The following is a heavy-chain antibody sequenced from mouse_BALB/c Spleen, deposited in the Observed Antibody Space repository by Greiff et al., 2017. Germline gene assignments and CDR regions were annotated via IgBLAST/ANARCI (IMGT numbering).Heavy chain of an antibody. CDR3: AREEVRRYYFGY. CDR1: GFTFTDYV. Sequence: VQLQQSGPELVKPGASVKMSCKASGFTFTDYVISWVKQRTGQGLEWIGEIYPGSGSTYYNEKFKGKATLTADKSSNTAYMQLSSLTSEDAAVYCGAREEVRRYYFGYWGQGTTLTVSS. D-gene: IGHD2-14*01. V-gene: IGHV1-77*01. CDR2: IYPGSGST. J-gene: IGHJ2*01.